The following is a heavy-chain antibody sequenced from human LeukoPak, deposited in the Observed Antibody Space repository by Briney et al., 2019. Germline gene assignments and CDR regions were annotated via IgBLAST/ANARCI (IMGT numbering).Heavy chain of an antibody. V-gene: IGHV3-30*02. CDR1: GFTFSSYG. J-gene: IGHJ5*02. Sequence: GGSLRLSCAASGFTFSSYGMHWVRQAPGKGLEWVAFIRYDGSNKYYADSVKGRFTISRDNAKNTLYLQMNSLRAEDTAVYFCVRDREQYSSLHWFDPWGQGTLVTVSS. D-gene: IGHD6-6*01. CDR2: IRYDGSNK. CDR3: VRDREQYSSLHWFDP.